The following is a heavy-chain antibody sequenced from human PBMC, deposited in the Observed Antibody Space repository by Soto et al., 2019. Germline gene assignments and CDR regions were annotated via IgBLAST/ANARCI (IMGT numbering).Heavy chain of an antibody. Sequence: SETLSLTCTVSGGSISSSSYYWGWIRQPPGKGLEWIGSIYYSGSTYYNPSLKSRVTISVDTSKNQFSLKLSSVTAADTAVYYCARQSRLVAATPEGWFDPWGQGTLVTVSS. D-gene: IGHD2-15*01. CDR1: GGSISSSSYY. J-gene: IGHJ5*02. V-gene: IGHV4-39*01. CDR3: ARQSRLVAATPEGWFDP. CDR2: IYYSGST.